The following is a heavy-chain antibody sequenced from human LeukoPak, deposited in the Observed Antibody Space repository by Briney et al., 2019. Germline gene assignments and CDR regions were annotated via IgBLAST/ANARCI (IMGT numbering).Heavy chain of an antibody. CDR2: INTDNGDT. D-gene: IGHD1-26*01. CDR3: AKGPNGGSEIWPPDH. V-gene: IGHV1-3*04. CDR1: GYTFSAYG. Sequence: ASVKVSCTASGYTFSAYGMHWVRQAPGQKLEWMGWINTDNGDTKYSQTFQGRVTISRDKSETTAYMELSSLRSEDTAVYYCAKGPNGGSEIWPPDHWGQGTLVSVSS. J-gene: IGHJ4*02.